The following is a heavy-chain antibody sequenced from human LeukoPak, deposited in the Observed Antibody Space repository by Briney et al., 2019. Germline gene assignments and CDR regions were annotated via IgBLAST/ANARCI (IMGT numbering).Heavy chain of an antibody. CDR1: GFTVSSNY. D-gene: IGHD4-17*01. J-gene: IGHJ4*02. CDR2: IYSGGST. CDR3: ARDMTTVTTGDY. Sequence: GGSLRLSCAASGFTVSSNYMSWVRQAPGKGLEWVSVIYSGGSTYYADSVKGRFTISRDNSKNTLYLQLNSLRAEDTAVYYCARDMTTVTTGDYWGQGTLVTVSS. V-gene: IGHV3-66*01.